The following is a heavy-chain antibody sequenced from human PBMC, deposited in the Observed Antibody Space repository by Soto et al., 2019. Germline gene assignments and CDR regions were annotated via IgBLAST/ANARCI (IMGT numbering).Heavy chain of an antibody. CDR3: VRVSPPVWQFGY. CDR2: ISSSSSTI. V-gene: IGHV3-48*01. Sequence: EAQLVESGAGLVQPGGSLRLSCAASGFTFSSYSMNWDRQAPGKGLECISYISSSSSTIYYADSVQGRFTFSRDNARNSLYLQLYSRRGEDTVMYYFVRVSPPVWQFGYWGQGALGSVSS. J-gene: IGHJ4*02. CDR1: GFTFSSYS.